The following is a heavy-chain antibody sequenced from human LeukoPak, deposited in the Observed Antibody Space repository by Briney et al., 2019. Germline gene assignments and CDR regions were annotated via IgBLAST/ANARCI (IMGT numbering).Heavy chain of an antibody. CDR2: IYHSGST. D-gene: IGHD3-10*01. Sequence: SETLSLTCTVSGYSISSGYYWGWIRQPPGKGLEWIGSIYHSGSTYYNPSLKSRVTISVDTSKNQFSLKLSSVTAADTAVYYCASSGILWFGELLPPLVDYYYYYMDVWGKGTTVTISS. J-gene: IGHJ6*03. V-gene: IGHV4-38-2*02. CDR1: GYSISSGYY. CDR3: ASSGILWFGELLPPLVDYYYYYMDV.